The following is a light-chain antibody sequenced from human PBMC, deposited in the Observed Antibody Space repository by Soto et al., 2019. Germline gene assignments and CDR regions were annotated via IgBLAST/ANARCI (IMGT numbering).Light chain of an antibody. CDR2: LNSDGSH. J-gene: IGLJ3*02. V-gene: IGLV4-69*01. Sequence: QAVVTQSPSASASLGASVKLTCTLSTGHSSYAIAWHQQQPEKGPRYLMNLNSDGSHSKGDGIPDRFSGSSSGAERYLTISSLQSEDEADYYCQTWAPDIEVFGGGTKVTVL. CDR1: TGHSSYA. CDR3: QTWAPDIEV.